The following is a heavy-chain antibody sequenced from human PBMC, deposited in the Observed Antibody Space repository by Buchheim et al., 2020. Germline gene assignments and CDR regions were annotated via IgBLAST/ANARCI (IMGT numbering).Heavy chain of an antibody. Sequence: EVQLVETGGGLIQPGGSLRLSCAASGFTVSSNYMSWVRQAPGKGLEWVSVIYSGGSTYYADSATGRFTISRDNSKTILYLHMNSLRAEDTAVYYCARDRDEWCFDLWGRGTL. CDR3: ARDRDEWCFDL. CDR2: IYSGGST. CDR1: GFTVSSNY. V-gene: IGHV3-53*02. J-gene: IGHJ2*01.